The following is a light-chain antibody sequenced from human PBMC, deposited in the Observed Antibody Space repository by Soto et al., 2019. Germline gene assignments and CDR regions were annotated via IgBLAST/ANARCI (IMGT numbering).Light chain of an antibody. CDR3: SSFGGGYNIL. CDR1: SSDVGGYNY. J-gene: IGLJ2*01. V-gene: IGLV2-8*01. CDR2: EVS. Sequence: QSALTQPPSASGSPGQSVTLSCTGTSSDVGGYNYVSWYQQHPGKAPKLMIYEVSKRPSGVPDRFSGSKSDNTASLTVSGLQAEDEADYYCSSFGGGYNILFGGGTKLTVL.